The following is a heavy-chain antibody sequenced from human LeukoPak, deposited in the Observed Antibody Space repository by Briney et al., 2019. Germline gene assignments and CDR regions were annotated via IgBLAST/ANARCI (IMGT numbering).Heavy chain of an antibody. Sequence: GGSLRLSCAASGFTFSSYGMHWVRQAPGKGLEWVAVISYDGSNKYYADSVKGRFTISRDNSKNTLYLQMNSLRAEDTAVYYCAKDKYSSGWTHADYWGQGTLVTVSS. J-gene: IGHJ4*02. CDR1: GFTFSSYG. V-gene: IGHV3-30*18. CDR2: ISYDGSNK. D-gene: IGHD6-19*01. CDR3: AKDKYSSGWTHADY.